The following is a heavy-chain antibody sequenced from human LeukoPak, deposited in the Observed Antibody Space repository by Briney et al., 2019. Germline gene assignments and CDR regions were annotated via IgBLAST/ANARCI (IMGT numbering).Heavy chain of an antibody. CDR2: IYSGGST. Sequence: PGGSLRLSCAASGFTVSSNYMSWVRQAPGKGLEWVSVIYSGGSTYYADSVKGRFTISRDNSKNTLYLQMNSLRAEDTAVYYCARDWDIPTVALDYWGQGTLVTVSS. D-gene: IGHD4-11*01. V-gene: IGHV3-66*01. CDR3: ARDWDIPTVALDY. J-gene: IGHJ4*02. CDR1: GFTVSSNY.